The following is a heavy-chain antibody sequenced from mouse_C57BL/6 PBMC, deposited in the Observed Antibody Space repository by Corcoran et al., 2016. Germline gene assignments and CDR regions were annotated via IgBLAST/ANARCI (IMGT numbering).Heavy chain of an antibody. CDR2: ISYDGSN. Sequence: DVQLQESGPGLVKPSQSLSLTCSVTGYSITSGYYWNWIRQFPGNKLEWMGYISYDGSNNYNPSLKNRISITRDTSKNQFFLKLNSVTTEDTATYYGARRYGSLYAMDYWGQGTSVTVSS. J-gene: IGHJ4*01. D-gene: IGHD1-1*01. CDR3: ARRYGSLYAMDY. V-gene: IGHV3-6*01. CDR1: GYSITSGYY.